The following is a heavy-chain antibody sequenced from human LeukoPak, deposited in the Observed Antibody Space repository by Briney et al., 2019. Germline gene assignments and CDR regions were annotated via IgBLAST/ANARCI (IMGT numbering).Heavy chain of an antibody. V-gene: IGHV3-7*01. D-gene: IGHD2-2*01. Sequence: GGSLRLSCAASGFTFSSYWMSWVRQAPGKGLEWLANIKQDGSEKYYVNSVKGRFTISRDDAKNSLYLQMNSLRAEDTAVYYCARDGISCSSSSCYVAGYYYGVDVWGQGTTVTVSS. CDR1: GFTFSSYW. CDR3: ARDGISCSSSSCYVAGYYYGVDV. J-gene: IGHJ6*02. CDR2: IKQDGSEK.